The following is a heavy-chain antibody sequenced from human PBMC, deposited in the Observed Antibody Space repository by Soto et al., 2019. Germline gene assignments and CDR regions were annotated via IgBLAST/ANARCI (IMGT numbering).Heavy chain of an antibody. CDR3: ARGLNGYLHYFDY. Sequence: ASVKVSCKASGYTFTSYAMHWVRQAPGQRLEWMGWINAGNGNTKYSQKFQGRVTITRDTSTSTAYMELSSLRSEDTAVYYCARGLNGYLHYFDYWGQGTLVTVSS. V-gene: IGHV1-3*01. CDR1: GYTFTSYA. J-gene: IGHJ4*02. D-gene: IGHD5-18*01. CDR2: INAGNGNT.